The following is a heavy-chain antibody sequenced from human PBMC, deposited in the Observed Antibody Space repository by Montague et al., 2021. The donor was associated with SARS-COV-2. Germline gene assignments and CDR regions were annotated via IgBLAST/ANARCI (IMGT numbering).Heavy chain of an antibody. CDR2: IHHSGST. CDR1: GGSFSDYY. CDR3: ARTSYRDSSVYYSHDY. V-gene: IGHV4-34*01. J-gene: IGHJ4*02. Sequence: SETLSLTCAVYGGSFSDYYWSWIRQTPGKGLEWIGEIHHSGSTNYNPSLKRRVTISVDTSKKQFSLELSSVTVADTAVYHCARTSYRDSSVYYSHDYWGQGILVTVSS. D-gene: IGHD3-22*01.